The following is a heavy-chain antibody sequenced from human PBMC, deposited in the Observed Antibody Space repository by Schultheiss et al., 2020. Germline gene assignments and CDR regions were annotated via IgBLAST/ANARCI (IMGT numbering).Heavy chain of an antibody. J-gene: IGHJ5*02. CDR1: GGSISSGSYY. D-gene: IGHD6-13*01. V-gene: IGHV4-39*01. CDR3: ARLPLIAAADKKYNWFDP. CDR2: IYNSGST. Sequence: SETLSLTCTVSGGSISSGSYYWSWIRQHPGKGLEWIGCIYNSGSTNYNPSLKSRVTISVDTSKNQFSLKLSSVTAADTAVYYCARLPLIAAADKKYNWFDPWGQGTLVTVSS.